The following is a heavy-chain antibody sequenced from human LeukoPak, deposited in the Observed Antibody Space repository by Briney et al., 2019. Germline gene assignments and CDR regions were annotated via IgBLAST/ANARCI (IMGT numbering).Heavy chain of an antibody. D-gene: IGHD3-22*01. V-gene: IGHV1-2*02. J-gene: IGHJ4*02. CDR3: ANGHGTSYNYDTSGYYSDY. CDR1: GYTFTGYY. CDR2: INPNSGGT. Sequence: ASVKVSCKASGYTFTGYYIHWVRQAPGQGLEWMGWINPNSGGTNSAQNFQGRVTMTRDTSISTAYMELSRLRSDDTAVYYCANGHGTSYNYDTSGYYSDYWGQGTLVTVSS.